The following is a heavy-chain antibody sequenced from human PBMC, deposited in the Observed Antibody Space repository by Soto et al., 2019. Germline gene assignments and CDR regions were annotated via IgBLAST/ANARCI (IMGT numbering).Heavy chain of an antibody. CDR2: IFHTGTT. CDR1: GESMTSTNHY. V-gene: IGHV4-39*01. CDR3: XXXXXXXLPFDA. J-gene: IGHJ4*02. Sequence: QLHLQESGPGLVRPSETLSLTCTVSGESMTSTNHYWGWIRQPPGKGLEWVATIFHTGTTYYNPSLXXXXXXXXXXXXXXXXXXXXXXXXXXXXXXXXXXXXXXXLPFDAWGQGTLVTVSS.